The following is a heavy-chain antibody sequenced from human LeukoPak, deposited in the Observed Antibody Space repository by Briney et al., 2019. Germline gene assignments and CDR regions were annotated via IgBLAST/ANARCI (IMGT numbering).Heavy chain of an antibody. CDR2: ISYDGSNK. J-gene: IGHJ4*02. D-gene: IGHD6-19*01. CDR3: ARMPRDSSGWYY. Sequence: GGSLRLSCAASGFTFSSYAMHWVRQAPGKGLEWVAVISYDGSNKYYADSVKGRFTISRDNSKNTLYLQMNSLRAEDTAVYYCARMPRDSSGWYYWGQGTLVTVSS. V-gene: IGHV3-30-3*01. CDR1: GFTFSSYA.